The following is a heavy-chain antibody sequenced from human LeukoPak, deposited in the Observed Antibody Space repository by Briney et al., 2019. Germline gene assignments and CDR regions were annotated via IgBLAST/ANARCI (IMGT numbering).Heavy chain of an antibody. Sequence: RGSLRLSCAASGFTFSSYTMNWVRQAPGKRLEWVSSISSSSSLYFADSVKGRFTISRDNTKNSLYLQMNSLRGEDTAVYYCARDRDGYNHASDIWGQGTMVTVSS. J-gene: IGHJ3*02. D-gene: IGHD5-24*01. V-gene: IGHV3-21*06. CDR1: GFTFSSYT. CDR2: ISSSSSL. CDR3: ARDRDGYNHASDI.